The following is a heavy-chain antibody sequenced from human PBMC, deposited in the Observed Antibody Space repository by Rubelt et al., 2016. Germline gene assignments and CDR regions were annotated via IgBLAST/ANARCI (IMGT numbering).Heavy chain of an antibody. CDR2: MYSDGRT. J-gene: IGHJ3*01. D-gene: IGHD3-9*01. CDR1: GFIVSNKY. Sequence: DVQLVESGGGLVQPGGSLRLSCTASGFIVSNKYMAWVRQAPGKGLEWVSIMYSDGRTFYADSVKGRFTISRDNSKHKPFLQMNSLRPEDTAVYYGAKDWRWQQPIFGFNVWGQGTMVTVSS. CDR3: AKDWRWQQPIFGFNV. V-gene: IGHV3-66*02.